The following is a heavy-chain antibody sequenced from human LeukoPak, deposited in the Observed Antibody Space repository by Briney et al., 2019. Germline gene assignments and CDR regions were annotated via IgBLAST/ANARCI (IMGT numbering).Heavy chain of an antibody. J-gene: IGHJ6*04. CDR3: AKEIRDSVRFLEWLWDV. V-gene: IGHV3-23*01. D-gene: IGHD3-3*01. CDR2: ISGSADRT. CDR1: GFTFSSYA. Sequence: PGGSLRLSCAASGFTFSSYAMSWFRQAPGKGLEWLSAISGSADRTYYADSVKGRFTISRDNSKNTLYLQMNSLRAEDTAVYYCAKEIRDSVRFLEWLWDVWGKGTTVTVSS.